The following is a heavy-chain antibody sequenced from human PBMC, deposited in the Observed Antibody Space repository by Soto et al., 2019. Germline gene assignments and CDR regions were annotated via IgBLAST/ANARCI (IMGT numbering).Heavy chain of an antibody. V-gene: IGHV2-5*02. D-gene: IGHD1-7*01. J-gene: IGHJ5*02. Sequence: QITLKESGPTLVKPTQTLTLTCTFSGFSLSTSGVGVGWIRQPPGKALEWLALIYWDDDKRYSPSLKSRLTITKDTSKNQVVLTMTNMDPVDTATYYCAHTTYNWNLAGTNWFDPWGLGTLVTVSS. CDR2: IYWDDDK. CDR1: GFSLSTSGVG. CDR3: AHTTYNWNLAGTNWFDP.